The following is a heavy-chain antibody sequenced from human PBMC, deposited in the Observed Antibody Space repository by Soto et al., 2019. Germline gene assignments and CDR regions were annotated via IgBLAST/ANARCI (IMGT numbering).Heavy chain of an antibody. J-gene: IGHJ5*02. Sequence: NPSETLSLTCTVSGGSISSYYWSWIRQPPGKGLEWIGYIYYSGSTNYNPSLKSRVTISVDTSKNQFSLKLSSVTAADTAVYYCARLSRWFDPWGQGTLVTVSS. CDR2: IYYSGST. CDR1: GGSISSYY. CDR3: ARLSRWFDP. V-gene: IGHV4-59*01.